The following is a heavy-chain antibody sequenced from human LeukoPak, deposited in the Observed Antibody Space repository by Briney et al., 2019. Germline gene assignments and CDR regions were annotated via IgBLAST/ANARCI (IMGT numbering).Heavy chain of an antibody. J-gene: IGHJ1*01. CDR3: ARDYLHSSGPPPGH. Sequence: GGSLRLSCEASGFTFSTYGMHWVRQAPGKGLEWVSYISSSGSTIYYADSVKGRFTISRDNAKNSLYLQMNSLRAEDTAVYYCARDYLHSSGPPPGHWGQGTLVTVSS. V-gene: IGHV3-48*04. D-gene: IGHD6-19*01. CDR1: GFTFSTYG. CDR2: ISSSGSTI.